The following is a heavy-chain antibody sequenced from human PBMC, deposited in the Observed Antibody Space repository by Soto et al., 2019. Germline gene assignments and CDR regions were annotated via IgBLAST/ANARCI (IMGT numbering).Heavy chain of an antibody. CDR1: GGSISSSNW. CDR3: ARDEGYSSGWSGRGFDY. D-gene: IGHD6-19*01. Sequence: QVQLQESGPGLVKPSGTLSLTCAVSGGSISSSNWWSWVRQPPGKGLEWIGEIYHSGSTNYNPSLKSRVTISVDKSKNQFSLKLSSVTAADTAVYYCARDEGYSSGWSGRGFDYWGQGTLVTVSS. V-gene: IGHV4-4*02. J-gene: IGHJ4*02. CDR2: IYHSGST.